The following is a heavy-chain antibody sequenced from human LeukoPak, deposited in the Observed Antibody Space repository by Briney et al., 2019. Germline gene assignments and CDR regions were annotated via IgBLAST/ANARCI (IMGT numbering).Heavy chain of an antibody. J-gene: IGHJ4*02. Sequence: GGSLRLSCAASGFTFSSYEMNWVRQAPGKGLEWDSYISSSGSTIYYADSVKGRFTISRDNAKNSLYLQMNSLRAEDTAVYYCARDCSSSSCYWVFDYWGQGTLVTVSS. D-gene: IGHD2-2*01. CDR3: ARDCSSSSCYWVFDY. CDR1: GFTFSSYE. CDR2: ISSSGSTI. V-gene: IGHV3-48*03.